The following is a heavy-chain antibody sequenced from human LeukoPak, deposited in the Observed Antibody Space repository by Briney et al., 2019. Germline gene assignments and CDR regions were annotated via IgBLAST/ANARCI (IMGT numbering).Heavy chain of an antibody. D-gene: IGHD6-13*01. CDR1: GGSFSGYY. CDR2: INHSGST. Sequence: SETLSLTCAVYGGSFSGYYWSWIRQPPGKGLEWIGEINHSGSTNYNPSLKSRVTISVDTSKNQFSLKLSSVTAADTAVYYCARAESWYPSFDYWGQGTLVTVSS. CDR3: ARAESWYPSFDY. V-gene: IGHV4-34*01. J-gene: IGHJ4*02.